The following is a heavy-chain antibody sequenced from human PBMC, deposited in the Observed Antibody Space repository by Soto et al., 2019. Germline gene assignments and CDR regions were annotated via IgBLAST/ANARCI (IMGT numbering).Heavy chain of an antibody. V-gene: IGHV1-46*01. J-gene: IGHJ4*02. CDR3: ARGGATIFGVIDF. D-gene: IGHD3-3*02. Sequence: ASVKVSCKASGYSFFSYYIHWVRQAPGQGLEWMGRFLASGGNTDYAQRFRGRVSMTRDTSSTNTVSLELTSLTSDDTAVYYCARGGATIFGVIDFWGQGTRVTVSS. CDR2: FLASGGNT. CDR1: GYSFFSYY.